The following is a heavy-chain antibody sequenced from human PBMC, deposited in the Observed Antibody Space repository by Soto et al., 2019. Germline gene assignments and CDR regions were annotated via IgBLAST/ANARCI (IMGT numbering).Heavy chain of an antibody. CDR3: ASLYYGSGSYY. V-gene: IGHV4-34*01. J-gene: IGHJ4*02. Sequence: SETLCLTCAVYGGSFSGYYWSWIRQPPGKGLEWIGEINHSGSTNYNPSLKSRVTISVDTSKNQFSLKLSSVTAADTAVYYCASLYYGSGSYYWGQGTLVTVSS. CDR2: INHSGST. D-gene: IGHD3-10*01. CDR1: GGSFSGYY.